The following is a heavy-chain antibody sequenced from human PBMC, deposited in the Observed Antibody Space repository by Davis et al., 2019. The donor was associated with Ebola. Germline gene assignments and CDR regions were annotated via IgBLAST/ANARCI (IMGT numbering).Heavy chain of an antibody. V-gene: IGHV4-30-4*01. Sequence: MPSETLSLTCTVSGGSISSGDYYWSWISQPPGKGLEWIGYIYYSGSTYYNPSLKSRVTISVDTSKNQLSLKLSSVTAADTAVYYCARDERITMIAGAFDIWGQGTMVTVSS. CDR3: ARDERITMIAGAFDI. CDR2: IYYSGST. J-gene: IGHJ3*02. D-gene: IGHD3-22*01. CDR1: GGSISSGDYY.